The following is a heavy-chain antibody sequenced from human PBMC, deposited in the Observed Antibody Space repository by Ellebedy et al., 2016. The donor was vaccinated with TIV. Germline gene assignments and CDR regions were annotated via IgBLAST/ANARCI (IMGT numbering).Heavy chain of an antibody. Sequence: GESLKISCAASGFIFSDYYMSWIRQAPGKGLEWVSYISSSGSNLNYADSVKGRSTISRDNAESSLYLQMKTLRAEDTAVYYCARGPTGTRAFESWGQGTLVTVSS. CDR3: ARGPTGTRAFES. CDR2: ISSSGSNL. V-gene: IGHV3-11*04. J-gene: IGHJ4*02. CDR1: GFIFSDYY. D-gene: IGHD1-7*01.